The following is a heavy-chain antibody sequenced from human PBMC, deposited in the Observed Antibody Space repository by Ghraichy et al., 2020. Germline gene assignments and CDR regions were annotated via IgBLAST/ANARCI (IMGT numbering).Heavy chain of an antibody. CDR2: ISGSGGST. D-gene: IGHD3-16*01. J-gene: IGHJ6*02. CDR1: GFTFSSYA. Sequence: GESLNISCAASGFTFSSYAMSWVRQAPGKGLEWVSAISGSGGSTYYADSVKGRFTISRDNSKNTLYLQMNSLRAEDTAVYYCAKWGYGMDVWGQGTTVTVSS. V-gene: IGHV3-23*01. CDR3: AKWGYGMDV.